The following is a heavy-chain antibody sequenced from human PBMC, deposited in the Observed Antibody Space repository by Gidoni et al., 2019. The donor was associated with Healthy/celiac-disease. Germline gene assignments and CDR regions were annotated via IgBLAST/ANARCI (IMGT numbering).Heavy chain of an antibody. CDR2: ILPNFGKA. CDR1: GGTFSSYA. Sequence: QVQLVQSGAEVKKPGSSVKVSCKASGGTFSSYAISWVRQAPGQGLEWMGGILPNFGKAKHGQEFQGRVTISADKSTSPAFLELGSRGSGDKAVFYWASSRRTNFWAGVSDDYWGQGTLVTVSS. J-gene: IGHJ4*02. D-gene: IGHD3-3*01. CDR3: ASSRRTNFWAGVSDDY. V-gene: IGHV1-69*06.